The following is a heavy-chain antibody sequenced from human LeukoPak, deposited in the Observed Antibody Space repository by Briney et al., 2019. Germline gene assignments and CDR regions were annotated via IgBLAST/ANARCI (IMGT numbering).Heavy chain of an antibody. V-gene: IGHV3-48*03. D-gene: IGHD3-10*02. CDR1: GFTFSSYE. CDR2: ISSSGSTI. CDR3: AELGITMIGGV. J-gene: IGHJ6*04. Sequence: GGSLRLSCAASGFTFSSYEMSWVRQAPGKGLEWVPYISSSGSTIYYADSVKGRFTISRDNAKNSLYLQMNSLRAEDTAVYYCAELGITMIGGVWGKGTTVTISS.